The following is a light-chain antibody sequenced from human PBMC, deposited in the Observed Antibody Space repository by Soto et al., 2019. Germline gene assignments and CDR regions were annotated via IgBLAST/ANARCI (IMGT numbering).Light chain of an antibody. V-gene: IGLV2-14*01. CDR1: SSDVGAYKY. CDR3: SSYTSSSTLV. CDR2: EVS. J-gene: IGLJ3*02. Sequence: QLVLTQPASVSGSPGQSITISCTGTSSDVGAYKYVSWYQQHPGKAPKLMIYEVSNRPSGVSNRFSGSKSGNTASLTTSGLQPEDEANYYCSSYTSSSTLVFGGGTKVTVL.